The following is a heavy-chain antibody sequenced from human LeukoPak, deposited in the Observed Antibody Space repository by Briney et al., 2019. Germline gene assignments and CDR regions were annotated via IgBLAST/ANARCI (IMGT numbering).Heavy chain of an antibody. CDR3: ARGGYSGSYYRLLPLDY. CDR1: GGSISSYY. D-gene: IGHD1-26*01. CDR2: IYYSGST. J-gene: IGHJ4*02. Sequence: ASETLSLTCTVSGGSISSYYWSWIRQPPGKGLEWNGYIYYSGSTNYNPSLKSRVTISVDTSKNQFSLKLSSVTAADTAVYYCARGGYSGSYYRLLPLDYWGQGTLVTVSS. V-gene: IGHV4-59*01.